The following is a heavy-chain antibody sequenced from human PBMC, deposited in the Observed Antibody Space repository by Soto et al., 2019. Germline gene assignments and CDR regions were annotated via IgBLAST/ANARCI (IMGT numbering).Heavy chain of an antibody. Sequence: GESLKISCKGSGYSFTSYWISWVRQMPGKGLEWMGRLDPSDSYTNYSPSFQGHVTISADKSISTSYPQWSSLKASDTAMYYCATPHYYDRSGPQGDALDIWGQGTMGTVSS. V-gene: IGHV5-10-1*01. CDR1: GYSFTSYW. D-gene: IGHD3-22*01. CDR2: LDPSDSYT. CDR3: ATPHYYDRSGPQGDALDI. J-gene: IGHJ3*02.